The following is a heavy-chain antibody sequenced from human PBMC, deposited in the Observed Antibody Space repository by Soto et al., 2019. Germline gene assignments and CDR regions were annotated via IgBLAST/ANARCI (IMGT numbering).Heavy chain of an antibody. CDR2: INAGNGNT. J-gene: IGHJ6*03. V-gene: IGHV1-3*01. D-gene: IGHD3-10*02. CDR1: VYTFTNYA. CDR3: ERAHLAVVPVASGFYYLDD. Sequence: QVQLVQSGAEVEKPGASVKVSCKASVYTFTNYAVHWVRQAPGQRREWMGWINAGNGNTRFSQNLKGRVTITRDTSARTVHNETSSLRSEDTAVDYCERAHLAVVPVASGFYYLDDWGQGTTVTVSS.